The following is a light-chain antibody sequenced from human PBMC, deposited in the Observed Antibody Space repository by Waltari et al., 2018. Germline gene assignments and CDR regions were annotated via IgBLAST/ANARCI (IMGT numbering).Light chain of an antibody. CDR3: SSYAGSNIGV. V-gene: IGLV2-8*01. CDR1: SSDVVGYNY. J-gene: IGLJ1*01. CDR2: EVS. Sequence: QSALTQPPSASGSPGQSVTISCTGTSSDVVGYNYVSWYQQHPGKAPKLMIYEVSKRPSGVPDRFSGSKSGNTASLTVSGLQAEDEADYYCSSYAGSNIGVFGTGTKVTVL.